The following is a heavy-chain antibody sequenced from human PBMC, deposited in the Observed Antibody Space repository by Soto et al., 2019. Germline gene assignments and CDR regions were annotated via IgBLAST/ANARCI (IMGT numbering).Heavy chain of an antibody. J-gene: IGHJ3*02. CDR3: ARTKIWGMDAFDI. CDR2: INADNGNT. Sequence: ASVKVSCKASGYTFTNYAMHWVRQAPGQRLEWMGWINADNGNTKYSQKFQGRVTITRDTSASTAYMELSSLRSEDTAVFYCARTKIWGMDAFDIWGRGTMVTVSS. D-gene: IGHD3-16*01. CDR1: GYTFTNYA. V-gene: IGHV1-3*01.